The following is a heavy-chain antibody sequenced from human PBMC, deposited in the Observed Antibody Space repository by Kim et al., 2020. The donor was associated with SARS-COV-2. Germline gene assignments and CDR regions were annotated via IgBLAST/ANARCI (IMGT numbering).Heavy chain of an antibody. CDR2: TI. J-gene: IGHJ4*02. Sequence: TIGYADSVKSRFTISRDNAKNSLHLQMNSLRAEDTAVYYCALTGLTVDYWGQGALVTVSS. D-gene: IGHD2-8*01. CDR3: ALTGLTVDY. V-gene: IGHV3-11*04.